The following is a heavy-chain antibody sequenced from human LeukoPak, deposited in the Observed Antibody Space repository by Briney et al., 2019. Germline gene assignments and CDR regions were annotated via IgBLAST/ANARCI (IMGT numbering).Heavy chain of an antibody. CDR2: IYYSGST. V-gene: IGHV4-39*07. D-gene: IGHD3-10*01. J-gene: IGHJ5*02. CDR3: ARVWFGEGRGGFDP. Sequence: SETLSLTCTVSGGSISSSSYYWGWIRQPPGKGLEWIGSIYYSGSTYYNPSLKSRVTISVDTSKNQFSLKLSSVTAADTAVYYCARVWFGEGRGGFDPWGQGTLVTVSS. CDR1: GGSISSSSYY.